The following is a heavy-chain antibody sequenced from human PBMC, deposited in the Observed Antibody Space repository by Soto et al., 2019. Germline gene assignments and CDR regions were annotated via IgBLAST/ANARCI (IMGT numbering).Heavy chain of an antibody. CDR3: ARSETPYVCSGGSCYPEDWFDP. Sequence: PSETLSLTCTVSGGSISSGGYYWSWIRQHPGKGLEWIGYIYYSGSTYYNPSLKSRVTISVDTSKNQFSLKLSSVTAADTAVYYCARSETPYVCSGGSCYPEDWFDPWGQGTLVTVSS. CDR1: GGSISSGGYY. CDR2: IYYSGST. J-gene: IGHJ5*02. D-gene: IGHD2-15*01. V-gene: IGHV4-31*03.